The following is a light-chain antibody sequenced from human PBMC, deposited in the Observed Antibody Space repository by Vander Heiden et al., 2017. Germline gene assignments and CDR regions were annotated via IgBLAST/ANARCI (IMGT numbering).Light chain of an antibody. J-gene: IGKJ1*01. CDR2: GAS. V-gene: IGKV3-15*01. CDR3: QQYNGWPPKWT. Sequence: EIVMTQSPDTLSVSPGERATLSCRASQSVSINLAWYQQKPGQAPRPLRHGASTRATGIPARFSGSGSGTEFTLTISSLQSEDFALYYCQQYNGWPPKWTFGQGTKVEIK. CDR1: QSVSIN.